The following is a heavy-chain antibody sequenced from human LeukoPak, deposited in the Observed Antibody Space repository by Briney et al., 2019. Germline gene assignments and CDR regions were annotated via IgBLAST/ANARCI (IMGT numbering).Heavy chain of an antibody. D-gene: IGHD6-19*01. CDR2: IKQDGSEK. CDR3: ARDSGGAVAGKGNY. Sequence: PGGSLRPSCAASGFTFSSYWMSWVRQAPGKGLEWVANIKQDGSEKYYVDSVKGRFTISRDNAKNSLYLQMNSLRAEDTAVYYCARDSGGAVAGKGNYWGQGTLVTVSS. CDR1: GFTFSSYW. J-gene: IGHJ4*02. V-gene: IGHV3-7*01.